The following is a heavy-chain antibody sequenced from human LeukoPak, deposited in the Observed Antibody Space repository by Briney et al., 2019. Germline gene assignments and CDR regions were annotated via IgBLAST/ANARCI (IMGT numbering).Heavy chain of an antibody. Sequence: SETLSLTCAVSGGSMSGYYWSWIRQPPGKGLKWIGYIYYSGSTNYNPSLKSRVTISVDTSKNQFSLKLSSVTAADTAVYYCARDIGSGSSTSDYWGQGTLVTVSS. J-gene: IGHJ4*02. D-gene: IGHD3-10*01. V-gene: IGHV4-59*01. CDR2: IYYSGST. CDR1: GGSMSGYY. CDR3: ARDIGSGSSTSDY.